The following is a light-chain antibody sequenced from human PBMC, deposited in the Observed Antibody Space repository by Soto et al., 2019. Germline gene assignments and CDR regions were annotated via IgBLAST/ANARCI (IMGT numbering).Light chain of an antibody. J-gene: IGKJ5*01. CDR2: QTS. CDR1: QSIYSH. V-gene: IGKV1-39*01. Sequence: DIKMTEAPSSLSASIGGRATITCLASQSIYSHLAWYHQKPGKAPRLLIYQTSTLQGGVPSRFSGSGSGTYFTLTISSLQPEDLATYYCQPSYSTPIALGQGTRLEIK. CDR3: QPSYSTPIA.